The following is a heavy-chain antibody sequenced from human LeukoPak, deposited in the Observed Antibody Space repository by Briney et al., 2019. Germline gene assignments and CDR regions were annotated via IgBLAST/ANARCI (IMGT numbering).Heavy chain of an antibody. CDR2: INRSGST. D-gene: IGHD4-23*01. CDR3: ARAGSGPLRWPFDY. J-gene: IGHJ4*02. CDR1: GGSFSGYF. V-gene: IGHV4-34*01. Sequence: PSETLSLTCAVYGGSFSGYFWSWFRQPPGKGLEWIGEINRSGSTNYNSSLSLKSRVTISVDTSKNQFSLKLSSVTAADTAVYYCARAGSGPLRWPFDYWGQGTLVTVSS.